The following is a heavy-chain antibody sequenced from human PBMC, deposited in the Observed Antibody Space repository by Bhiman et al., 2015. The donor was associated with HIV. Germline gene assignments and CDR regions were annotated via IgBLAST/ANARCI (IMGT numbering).Heavy chain of an antibody. CDR1: GFTFSTYN. CDR3: VRGYTYGNRLLGFDY. J-gene: IGHJ4*02. CDR2: ISSTSTYI. Sequence: EVQLVESGGGLVKPGGSLRLSCAASGFTFSTYNMNWVRQAPGKGLEWVSLISSTSTYIFYADSVKGQFTISRDNAKNSLYLQMNSLRAEDTAVYYCVRGYTYGNRLLGFDYWGLGTLVTVSS. D-gene: IGHD5-18*01. V-gene: IGHV3-21*01.